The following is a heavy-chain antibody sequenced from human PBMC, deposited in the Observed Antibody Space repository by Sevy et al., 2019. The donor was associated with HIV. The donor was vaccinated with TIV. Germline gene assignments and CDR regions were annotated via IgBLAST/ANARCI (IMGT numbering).Heavy chain of an antibody. CDR3: ARQIAHQRNWFDP. Sequence: ASVKVSCKASGYTFTSYGISWVRQAPRQGLEWMGWISAYNGNTNYAQRLQGRVTMTTDTSTSTAYMELRSLRSDDTAVYYCARQIAHQRNWFDPWGQGTLVTVSS. D-gene: IGHD2-2*01. CDR1: GYTFTSYG. J-gene: IGHJ5*02. CDR2: ISAYNGNT. V-gene: IGHV1-18*01.